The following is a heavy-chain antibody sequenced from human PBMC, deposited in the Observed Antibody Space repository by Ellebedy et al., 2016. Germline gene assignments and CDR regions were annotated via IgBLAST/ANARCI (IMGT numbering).Heavy chain of an antibody. J-gene: IGHJ4*02. V-gene: IGHV4-30-4*01. CDR2: IDSTGST. CDR1: GDSISSGNYY. CDR3: ARLRLGSGFDY. D-gene: IGHD3-10*01. Sequence: LRLSXSVSGDSISSGNYYWSWIRQPPGKGLEWIGNIDSTGSTDHNPSLKSRLTISVDTSKNQFSLKVTSVTAADTAMYYCARLRLGSGFDYWGQGALVTVSS.